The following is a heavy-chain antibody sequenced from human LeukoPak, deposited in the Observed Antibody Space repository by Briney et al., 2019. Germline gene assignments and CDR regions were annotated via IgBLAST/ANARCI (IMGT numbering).Heavy chain of an antibody. CDR2: INPNSGGT. J-gene: IGHJ3*02. V-gene: IGHV1-2*02. Sequence: ASVKVSCKASGYTFTSYYMHWVRQAPGQGLEWMGWINPNSGGTNYAQKFQGRVTMTRDTSISTAYMELSRLRSDDTAVYYCARDGDDSYDAFDIWGQGTMVTVSS. CDR3: ARDGDDSYDAFDI. D-gene: IGHD2-21*02. CDR1: GYTFTSYY.